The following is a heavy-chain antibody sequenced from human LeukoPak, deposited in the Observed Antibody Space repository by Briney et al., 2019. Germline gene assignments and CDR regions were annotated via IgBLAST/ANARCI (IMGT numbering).Heavy chain of an antibody. CDR3: AKDQGEHWFDP. D-gene: IGHD1-26*01. J-gene: IGHJ5*02. V-gene: IGHV3-23*01. Sequence: PGGSLRLSCAASGFTVSSNYMSWVRQAPGKGLEWVSAISGSGDRTYNADSVKGRFTISRDNSKSTLYLQMNSLRAEDTAVYYCAKDQGEHWFDPWGQGTLVTVSS. CDR2: ISGSGDRT. CDR1: GFTVSSNY.